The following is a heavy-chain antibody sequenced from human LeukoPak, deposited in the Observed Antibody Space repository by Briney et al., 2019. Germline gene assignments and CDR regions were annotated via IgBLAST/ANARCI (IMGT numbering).Heavy chain of an antibody. CDR2: INPNSGGT. V-gene: IGHV1-2*02. CDR3: ATSRGYSGYESSDFDY. D-gene: IGHD5-12*01. J-gene: IGHJ4*02. CDR1: GYTFTGYY. Sequence: ASVKVSCKASGYTFTGYYMHWVRQAPGQGLEWMGWINPNSGGTNYALKFQGRVTMTRDTSISTAYMELSRLRSDDTAVYYCATSRGYSGYESSDFDYWGQGTLVTVSS.